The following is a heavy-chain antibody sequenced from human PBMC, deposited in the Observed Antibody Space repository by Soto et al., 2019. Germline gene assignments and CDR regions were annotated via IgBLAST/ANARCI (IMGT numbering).Heavy chain of an antibody. CDR2: IHHSGTT. J-gene: IGHJ5*02. V-gene: IGHV4-4*02. D-gene: IGHD2-2*01. CDR3: ARVRQYCSATSCYLDP. CDR1: GDSISSSNW. Sequence: PSETLSLTCAVSGDSISSSNWWHWVRQPPGKGLEWIGEIHHSGTTNYNPSLKSRVAISVDRSKNQFPLKLNSVTAADTAVYYCARVRQYCSATSCYLDPWGQGTLVTVSS.